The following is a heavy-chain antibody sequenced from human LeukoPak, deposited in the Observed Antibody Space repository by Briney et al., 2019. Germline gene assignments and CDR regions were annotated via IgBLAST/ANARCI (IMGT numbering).Heavy chain of an antibody. CDR1: GFTFSNAW. CDR3: TTTSDYGDHKR. J-gene: IGHJ4*02. Sequence: GGSLRLSCAASGFTFSNAWMSWVRQAPGKRLEWVGRIKSKTDGGTTDYAAPVKGRFTISRDDSKNTLYLQMNSLKTGDTAVYYCTTTSDYGDHKRWGQGTLVTVSS. CDR2: IKSKTDGGTT. D-gene: IGHD4-17*01. V-gene: IGHV3-15*01.